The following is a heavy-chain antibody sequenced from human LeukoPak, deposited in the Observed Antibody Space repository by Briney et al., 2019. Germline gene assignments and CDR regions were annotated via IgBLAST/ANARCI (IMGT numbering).Heavy chain of an antibody. V-gene: IGHV4-39*07. CDR2: IYYSGST. J-gene: IGHJ4*02. Sequence: SETLSLTCTVSGGSISSSSYYWGWIRQPPGKGLEWIGSIYYSGSTYYNPSLKSRVTISVDTSKNQLSLKLSSVTAADTAVYYCASPKLATGLFDYWGQGTLVTVSS. CDR3: ASPKLATGLFDY. D-gene: IGHD5-12*01. CDR1: GGSISSSSYY.